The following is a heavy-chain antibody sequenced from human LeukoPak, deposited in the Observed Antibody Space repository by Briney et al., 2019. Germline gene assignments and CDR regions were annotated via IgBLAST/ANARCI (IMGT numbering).Heavy chain of an antibody. CDR1: GGSFSGYY. CDR3: ARGREQWLVRGKGYFDY. Sequence: PSETLSLTCAVYGGSFSGYYWSWIRQPPGKGLEWNGEINHSGSTNYNPSLKSRVTISIDTSKNQFSLKLSSVIAADTAVYYCARGREQWLVRGKGYFDYWGQGTLVTVSS. CDR2: INHSGST. J-gene: IGHJ4*02. V-gene: IGHV4-34*01. D-gene: IGHD6-19*01.